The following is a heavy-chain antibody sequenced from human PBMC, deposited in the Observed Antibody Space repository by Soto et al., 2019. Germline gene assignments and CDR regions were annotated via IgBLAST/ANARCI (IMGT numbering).Heavy chain of an antibody. V-gene: IGHV4-59*01. CDR3: ARAVGTVGATTPDY. J-gene: IGHJ4*02. CDR2: ISYSGFT. D-gene: IGHD1-26*01. CDR1: GDSISNNY. Sequence: SETLSLTCTVSGDSISNNYWSWIRQSPGKGLEWIGYISYSGFTNYNPSLKSRVTLSLDASKNQFSLKLTSVTAADTAMYYCARAVGTVGATTPDYWGQGTLVTVS.